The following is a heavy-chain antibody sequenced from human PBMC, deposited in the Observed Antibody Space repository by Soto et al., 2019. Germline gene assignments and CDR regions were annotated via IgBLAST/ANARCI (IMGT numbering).Heavy chain of an antibody. J-gene: IGHJ4*02. Sequence: QVQLVESGGGVVQPGRSLRLSCVVSGFTFSSFGMHWVRQAPGKGLEWVAVIAFDGSDEYYGDSVKGRFSISRDNSKSTLYLQMNSLRPEDAAVYYCAKGLYSYGSNYFESWGQGTLVTVSS. CDR3: AKGLYSYGSNYFES. CDR2: IAFDGSDE. CDR1: GFTFSSFG. V-gene: IGHV3-30*18. D-gene: IGHD5-18*01.